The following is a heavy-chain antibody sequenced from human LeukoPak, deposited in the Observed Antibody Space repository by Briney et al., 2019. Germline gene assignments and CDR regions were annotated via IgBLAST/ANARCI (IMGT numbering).Heavy chain of an antibody. J-gene: IGHJ6*03. CDR2: ISWDGDYT. CDR1: GFTFDDYT. Sequence: PGGSLRLSCAASGFTFDDYTMYWVRQVPGKGLEWVSLISWDGDYTDYADSVKGRFTISRDNAKNSLYLQMNSLRAEDTALYHCAREGRSAAGPNLRYYYYYMDVWGKGTTVTISS. D-gene: IGHD6-13*01. CDR3: AREGRSAAGPNLRYYYYYMDV. V-gene: IGHV3-43*01.